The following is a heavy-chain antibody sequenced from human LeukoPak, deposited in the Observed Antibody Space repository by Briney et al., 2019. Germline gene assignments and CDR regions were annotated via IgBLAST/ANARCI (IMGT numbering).Heavy chain of an antibody. Sequence: ASVKVSCKASGYTFTGYYMHWVRQAPGQGLEWMGWINPNSGGTNYAQKFQGRVTMTRDTSISTAYMELSRLRSDDTAVYYCARNYDSSGYYYYFDYWGQRTLVTVSS. CDR1: GYTFTGYY. D-gene: IGHD3-22*01. CDR3: ARNYDSSGYYYYFDY. CDR2: INPNSGGT. J-gene: IGHJ4*02. V-gene: IGHV1-2*02.